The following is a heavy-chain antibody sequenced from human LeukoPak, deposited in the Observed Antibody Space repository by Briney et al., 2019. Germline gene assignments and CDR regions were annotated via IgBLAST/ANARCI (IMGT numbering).Heavy chain of an antibody. CDR1: GGSFSGYY. CDR3: AERSAYESLFDY. J-gene: IGHJ4*02. Sequence: PSETLSLTCAVYGGSFSGYYWSWIRQPPGKGLEWIGEINHSGSTNYNPSLKSRVTISVDTSKNQFSLKLSSVTAADTAVYFCAERSAYESLFDYWGQGTLVTVSS. CDR2: INHSGST. D-gene: IGHD5-12*01. V-gene: IGHV4-34*01.